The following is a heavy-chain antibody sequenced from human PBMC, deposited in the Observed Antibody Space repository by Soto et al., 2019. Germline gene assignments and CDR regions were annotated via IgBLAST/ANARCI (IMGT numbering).Heavy chain of an antibody. V-gene: IGHV5-51*01. CDR3: ARHAYGDYPVAFDP. Sequence: IGWVRQMPGKGLEWMGIIYPGDSDTRYSPSFQGQVTISADKSISTAYLQWSSLKASDTAMYYCARHAYGDYPVAFDPWGQGTLVTVS. CDR2: IYPGDSDT. D-gene: IGHD4-17*01. J-gene: IGHJ5*02.